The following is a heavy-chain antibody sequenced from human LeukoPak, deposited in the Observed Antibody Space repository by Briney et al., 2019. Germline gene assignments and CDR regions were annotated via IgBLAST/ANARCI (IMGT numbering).Heavy chain of an antibody. CDR1: GGSISSSSYY. D-gene: IGHD5-18*01. J-gene: IGHJ4*02. Sequence: SETLSLTCTVSGGSISSSSYYWGWIRQPPGRGLEWIGSIYYSGSTYYNLSLKSRVTISVDTSKNQFSLKLSSVTAADTAVYYCARPGYSYGLDYWGQGTLVTVSS. CDR2: IYYSGST. CDR3: ARPGYSYGLDY. V-gene: IGHV4-39*01.